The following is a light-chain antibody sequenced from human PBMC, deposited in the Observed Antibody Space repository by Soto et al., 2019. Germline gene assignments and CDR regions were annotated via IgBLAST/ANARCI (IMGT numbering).Light chain of an antibody. CDR2: GAS. J-gene: IGKJ3*01. V-gene: IGKV3-20*01. Sequence: IVLTQSPVSHDCSSRETANHSSKPIQSVPSTYLAWYQQKPGQAPRLLIYGASTRATGIPDRFSGSGSGTDFTLTISRLEAGGLAVYFCPQYGSSPPFTFGPGTKVDIK. CDR3: PQYGSSPPFT. CDR1: QSVPSTY.